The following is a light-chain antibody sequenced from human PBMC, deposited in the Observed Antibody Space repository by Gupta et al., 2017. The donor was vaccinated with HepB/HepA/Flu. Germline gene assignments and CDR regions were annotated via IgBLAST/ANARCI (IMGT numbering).Light chain of an antibody. V-gene: IGLV1-40*01. CDR2: GNN. Sequence: QSVLTQPPSVSGAPGQKITISCTGSSSNIGAGNHVHWYQRLPRAAPKVLIYGNNNRPSEAPDRFSGSTSGTSASLAITGLQAEDEADYYCQSFDNSLRGTVFGGGTKVAVL. J-gene: IGLJ1*01. CDR1: SSNIGAGNH. CDR3: QSFDNSLRGTV.